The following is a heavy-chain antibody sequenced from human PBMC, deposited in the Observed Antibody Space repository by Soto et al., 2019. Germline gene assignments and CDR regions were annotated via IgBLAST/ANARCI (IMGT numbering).Heavy chain of an antibody. J-gene: IGHJ4*02. CDR1: GFSLSTRGVG. CDR3: ARDSSGWYGLDY. CDR2: IYWDDDQ. Sequence: QITLKESGPTLVKPTQTLTLTCTFSGFSLSTRGVGVGWIRQPPGKALEWLALIYWDDDQRYSPSLKSRLTITKDTSKNRVVLTVTNMDPVDTATYFCARDSSGWYGLDYWGQGILVTVSS. V-gene: IGHV2-5*02. D-gene: IGHD6-19*01.